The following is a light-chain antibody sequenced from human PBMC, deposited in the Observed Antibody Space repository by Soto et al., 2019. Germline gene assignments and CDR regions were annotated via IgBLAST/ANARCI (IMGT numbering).Light chain of an antibody. V-gene: IGKV3-20*01. CDR1: QTVTSY. Sequence: EIVLTQSPGTLSLSPGETATLSCRASQTVTSYFAWYQQKPGQAPRLLIYGASSRATCIPDRFSGSGSGTDFTLTISGLEPDDFEGYYCQQYGYSPRTFGQGTKVEIK. CDR3: QQYGYSPRT. CDR2: GAS. J-gene: IGKJ1*01.